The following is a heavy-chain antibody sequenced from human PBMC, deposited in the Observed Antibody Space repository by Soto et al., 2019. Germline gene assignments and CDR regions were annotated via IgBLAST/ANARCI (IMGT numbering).Heavy chain of an antibody. CDR2: IYHSGST. CDR1: GGSITNHY. D-gene: IGHD1-26*01. V-gene: IGHV4-59*04. CDR3: ASSRGSPVPCDC. Sequence: SETLSLTCTVSGGSITNHYWSWIRQPPGKGLEWIGYIYHSGSTYYNPSLKSRVTISVDRSKNQFSLKLSSVTAADTAVYYCASSRGSPVPCDCWGQGTLVTVSS. J-gene: IGHJ4*02.